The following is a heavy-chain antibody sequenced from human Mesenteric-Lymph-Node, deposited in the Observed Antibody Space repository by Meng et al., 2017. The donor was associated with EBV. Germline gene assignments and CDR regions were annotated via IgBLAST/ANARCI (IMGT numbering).Heavy chain of an antibody. D-gene: IGHD3-16*01. CDR3: ARVSLIWGGATL. CDR1: GGSFSGYY. Sequence: QVQLQQWGAGLLNPSETLSLTCAVYGGSFSGYYWSWIRQPPGKGLEWIGEINHSGSTNYNPSLKSRVTISVDTSKNQFSLKLSSVTAADTAVYYCARVSLIWGGATLWGQGTLVTVSS. J-gene: IGHJ4*02. CDR2: INHSGST. V-gene: IGHV4-34*01.